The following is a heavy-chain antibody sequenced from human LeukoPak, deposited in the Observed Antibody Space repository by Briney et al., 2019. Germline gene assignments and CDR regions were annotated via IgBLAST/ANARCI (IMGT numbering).Heavy chain of an antibody. V-gene: IGHV4-34*01. CDR3: ARSRSRPLLPPLPKSQYYFDY. CDR2: INHSGST. D-gene: IGHD2-21*01. J-gene: IGHJ4*02. CDR1: GGSFSGYY. Sequence: KPSETLSLTCAVCGGSFSGYYRSWIRQPPGKGLEWIGEINHSGSTNYNPSLKSRVTISVDTSKNQFSLKLSSVTAADTAVYYCARSRSRPLLPPLPKSQYYFDYWGQGTLVTVSS.